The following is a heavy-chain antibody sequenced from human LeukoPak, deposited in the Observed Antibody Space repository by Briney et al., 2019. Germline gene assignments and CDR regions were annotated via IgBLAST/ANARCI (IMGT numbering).Heavy chain of an antibody. J-gene: IGHJ5*02. CDR1: GGSISNYY. CDR3: AGGLGYYGSGSYVYNWFAP. V-gene: IGHV4-4*07. D-gene: IGHD3-10*01. Sequence: PSETLSLTCTVSGGSISNYYWSWIRQPAGKGLEWIGCIYTNGSTNYNPSLKSRVTMSVDTSKNQFSLKLTSVTAVDTAVYYCAGGLGYYGSGSYVYNWFAPWGQGSLVTVSS. CDR2: IYTNGST.